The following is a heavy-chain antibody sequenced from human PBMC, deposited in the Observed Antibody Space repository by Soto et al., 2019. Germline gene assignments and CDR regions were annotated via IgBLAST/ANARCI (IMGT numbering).Heavy chain of an antibody. J-gene: IGHJ6*02. CDR3: ARDKYDSRGYPPWWDV. D-gene: IGHD3-22*01. Sequence: QVQLQESGPGLVKPSQTLSLTCTVSGGSISSGDYYWSWIRQPPGKGLEWIGYIYYSGSTYYNPSLQSRVTISVDTSKNQFSLKLISVTAADTAVYYCARDKYDSRGYPPWWDVWGQGTTVTVSS. CDR1: GGSISSGDYY. V-gene: IGHV4-30-4*01. CDR2: IYYSGST.